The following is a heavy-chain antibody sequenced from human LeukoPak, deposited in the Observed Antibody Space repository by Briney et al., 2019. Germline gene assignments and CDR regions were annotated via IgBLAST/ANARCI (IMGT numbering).Heavy chain of an antibody. Sequence: SETLSLTCAVYGGSFSGYHWSWIRQPPGKGLEWIGEINHSGSTNYNPSLKSRVTISVDTSKNQFSLKLSSVTAADTAVYYCARGAPMVRGAPQPNWFDPWGQGTLVTVSS. CDR2: INHSGST. V-gene: IGHV4-34*01. CDR1: GGSFSGYH. D-gene: IGHD3-10*01. CDR3: ARGAPMVRGAPQPNWFDP. J-gene: IGHJ5*02.